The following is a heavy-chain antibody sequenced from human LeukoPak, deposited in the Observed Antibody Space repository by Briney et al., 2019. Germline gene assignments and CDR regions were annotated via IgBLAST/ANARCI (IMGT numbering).Heavy chain of an antibody. J-gene: IGHJ4*02. V-gene: IGHV4-4*07. Sequence: SETLSLTCTVSGGSISSYYWSWIRQPAGKGLEWIGRIYTSGSTNYNPSLKSRVTISVDTSKNQFSLKLSSVTAADTAVYYCARARGDYYDSSGYPNNFDYWGQGTLVTVSS. CDR1: GGSISSYY. CDR3: ARARGDYYDSSGYPNNFDY. CDR2: IYTSGST. D-gene: IGHD3-22*01.